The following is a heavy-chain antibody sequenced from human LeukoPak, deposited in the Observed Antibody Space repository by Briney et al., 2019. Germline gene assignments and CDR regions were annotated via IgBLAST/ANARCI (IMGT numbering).Heavy chain of an antibody. CDR3: ARDPHITYYYDSSGYYPDY. D-gene: IGHD3-22*01. CDR2: IQYDGSKK. CDR1: RFTFSSYG. J-gene: IGHJ4*02. V-gene: IGHV3-30*02. Sequence: TGGSLRLSCAASRFTFSSYGMHWVRQAPGKGLEWVAFIQYDGSKKYYADSVKGRFTISRDNSKNTLYLQMNSLRAEDTAVYYCARDPHITYYYDSSGYYPDYWGQGTLVTVSS.